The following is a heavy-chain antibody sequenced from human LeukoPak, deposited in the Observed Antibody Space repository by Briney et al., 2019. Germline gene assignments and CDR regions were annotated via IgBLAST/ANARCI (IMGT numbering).Heavy chain of an antibody. J-gene: IGHJ4*02. CDR3: ARDRGEMATIWSYDY. Sequence: GASVKVSCKASGYTFTGYYMHWVRQAPGQGLEWMGWINPNSGGTNYAQKVQGRVTMTRDTSISTAYMELSRLRSDDTAVYYCARDRGEMATIWSYDYWGQGTLVTVSS. D-gene: IGHD5-24*01. CDR2: INPNSGGT. CDR1: GYTFTGYY. V-gene: IGHV1-2*02.